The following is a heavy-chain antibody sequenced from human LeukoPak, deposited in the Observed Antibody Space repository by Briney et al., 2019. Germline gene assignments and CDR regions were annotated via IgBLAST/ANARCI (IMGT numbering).Heavy chain of an antibody. Sequence: PGGSLRLSCAASGFTFSSYAMSWVRQAPGKGLEWVSAISGSGGSTYYADSVKGRFTISRDKSKNTLYLQMNSLRAEDTAVYYCAKGDYYDSSGFIPFDYWGQGTLVTVSS. V-gene: IGHV3-23*01. D-gene: IGHD3-22*01. J-gene: IGHJ4*02. CDR1: GFTFSSYA. CDR3: AKGDYYDSSGFIPFDY. CDR2: ISGSGGST.